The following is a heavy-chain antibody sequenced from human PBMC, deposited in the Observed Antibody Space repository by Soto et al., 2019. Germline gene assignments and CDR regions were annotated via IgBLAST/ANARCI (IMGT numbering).Heavy chain of an antibody. Sequence: GGSLRLSCAASGFTFSSYSMNWVRQAPGKGLEWVSYISSSSSTIYYADSVKGRFTISRDNAKNSLYLQMNSLRDEDTAVYYCARDREARWLTDYGMDVWGQGTTVTVSS. CDR3: ARDREARWLTDYGMDV. CDR1: GFTFSSYS. J-gene: IGHJ6*02. D-gene: IGHD6-6*01. V-gene: IGHV3-48*02. CDR2: ISSSSSTI.